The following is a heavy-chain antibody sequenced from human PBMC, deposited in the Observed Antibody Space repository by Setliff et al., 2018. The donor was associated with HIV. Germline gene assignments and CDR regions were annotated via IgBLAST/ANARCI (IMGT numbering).Heavy chain of an antibody. CDR1: GATFSSYG. CDR2: IIPILGIA. V-gene: IGHV1-69*10. Sequence: GASVKVSCKASGATFSSYGISWVRQAPGQGLEWMGGIIPILGIANYAQSFQGRVTLTTNTAISTVDMELSSLRSEDTAVYYCARDPLRISDRFNFYFGMDVWGQGTTVTVSS. D-gene: IGHD3-3*01. CDR3: ARDPLRISDRFNFYFGMDV. J-gene: IGHJ6*02.